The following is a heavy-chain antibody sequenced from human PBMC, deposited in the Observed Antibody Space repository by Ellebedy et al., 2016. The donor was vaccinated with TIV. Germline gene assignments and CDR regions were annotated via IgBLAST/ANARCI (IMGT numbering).Heavy chain of an antibody. V-gene: IGHV4-31*03. Sequence: SETLSLXCTVSGGSISSGGYYWSWIRQHPGKGLEWIGYIYYSGSTYYNPSLKSRVTISVDTSKNQFSLKLSSVTAADTAVYYCAILWFGESSGADINWFDPWGQGTLVTVSS. CDR2: IYYSGST. D-gene: IGHD3-10*01. CDR1: GGSISSGGYY. CDR3: AILWFGESSGADINWFDP. J-gene: IGHJ5*02.